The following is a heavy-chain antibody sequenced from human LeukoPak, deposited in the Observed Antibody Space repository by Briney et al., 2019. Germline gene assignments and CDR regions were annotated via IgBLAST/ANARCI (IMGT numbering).Heavy chain of an antibody. CDR3: ARDLALYCSGGSCYLFDY. D-gene: IGHD2-15*01. CDR2: ICYDGSNK. J-gene: IGHJ4*02. CDR1: GFTFSSYG. V-gene: IGHV3-33*01. Sequence: GRSLRLSCAAYGFTFSSYGMHWVRQAPGKGLEWVAVICYDGSNKYYAHAAKGRFTRSREDSKNTLYLQMNSLRAEDTAVYYCARDLALYCSGGSCYLFDYWGQRTLVTVPS.